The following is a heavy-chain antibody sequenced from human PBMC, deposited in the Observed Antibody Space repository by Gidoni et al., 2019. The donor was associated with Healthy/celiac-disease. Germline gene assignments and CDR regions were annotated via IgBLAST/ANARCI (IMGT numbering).Heavy chain of an antibody. CDR3: ARDSHPNGSSTSCYCFTGNWDYYYYGMDV. J-gene: IGHJ6*02. D-gene: IGHD2-2*01. CDR1: GCTFSSYV. CDR2: IWYDGSNN. Sequence: VQLVVSGGGVVQPARSLVLSCAASGCTFSSYVMHCVRQAPGKGLERVAVIWYDGSNNYYADSVKGRFTISRDNSKNTLYLQMNSLRAEDTAVYYCARDSHPNGSSTSCYCFTGNWDYYYYGMDVWGQGTTVTVSS. V-gene: IGHV3-33*01.